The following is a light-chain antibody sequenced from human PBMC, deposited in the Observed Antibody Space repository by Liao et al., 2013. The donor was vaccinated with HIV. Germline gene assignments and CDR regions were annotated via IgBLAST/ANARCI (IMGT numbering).Light chain of an antibody. CDR1: KLGDKY. CDR2: QDS. Sequence: SYELTQSPSVSVSPGQTASITCSGDKLGDKYTCWYQQKPGQSPVLVIYQDSKRPSGIPERFSGSNSGNTATLTISGTQAMDEADYFCQSWDSSADVMFGGGTKLTVL. V-gene: IGLV3-1*01. CDR3: QSWDSSADVM. J-gene: IGLJ3*02.